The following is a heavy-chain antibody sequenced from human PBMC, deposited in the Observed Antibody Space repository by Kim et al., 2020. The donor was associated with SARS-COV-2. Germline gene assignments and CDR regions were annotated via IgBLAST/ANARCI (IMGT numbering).Heavy chain of an antibody. CDR1: GFTFSSYS. V-gene: IGHV3-21*01. Sequence: GGSLRLSCAASGFTFSSYSMNWVRQAPGKGLEWVSSISSSSSYIYYADSVKGRFTISRDNAKNSLYLQMNSLRAEDTAVYYCAGDEFGGVWNAFDIWGQGKMVTVSS. CDR2: ISSSSSYI. J-gene: IGHJ3*02. CDR3: AGDEFGGVWNAFDI. D-gene: IGHD3-16*01.